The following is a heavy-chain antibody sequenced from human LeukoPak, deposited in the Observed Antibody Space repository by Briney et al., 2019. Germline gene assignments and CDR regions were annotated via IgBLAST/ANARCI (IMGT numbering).Heavy chain of an antibody. D-gene: IGHD5-18*01. CDR1: GFTFSSYA. J-gene: IGHJ4*02. V-gene: IGHV3-23*01. CDR2: ISGSGGST. Sequence: GGSLRLSCAASGFTFSSYAMSWVRQAPGKGLEWVSAISGSGGSTYYADSVKGRFTISRDNSKNTLYLQMNSLRAEDTAVYYCARGTLPRYNFDYWGQGTLVTVSS. CDR3: ARGTLPRYNFDY.